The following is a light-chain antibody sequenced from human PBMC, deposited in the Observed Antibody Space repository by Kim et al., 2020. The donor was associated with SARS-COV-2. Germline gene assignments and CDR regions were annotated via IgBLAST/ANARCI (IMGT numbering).Light chain of an antibody. V-gene: IGLV2-14*03. J-gene: IGLJ3*02. CDR3: SSYTSSSTRV. CDR2: DVS. Sequence: GQSITISCTGTSSDFGGYNYVSWYQQHPGKAPKLMIDDVSNRPSGVSNRFSGSKSGNTASLTISGLQAEDEADYYCSSYTSSSTRVFGGGTQLTVL. CDR1: SSDFGGYNY.